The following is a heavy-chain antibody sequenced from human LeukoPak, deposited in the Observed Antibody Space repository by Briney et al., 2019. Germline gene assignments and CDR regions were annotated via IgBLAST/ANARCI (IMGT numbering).Heavy chain of an antibody. CDR3: AKDQGLWFGELLPN. D-gene: IGHD3-10*01. CDR1: GFTFSSYA. Sequence: PGGSLRLSCAASGFTFSSYAVSWVRQAPGKGLEWVSAISGSGGSTYYADSVKGRFTISRDNSKNTLYLQMNSLRAEDTAVYYCAKDQGLWFGELLPNWGQGTLVTVSS. V-gene: IGHV3-23*01. CDR2: ISGSGGST. J-gene: IGHJ4*02.